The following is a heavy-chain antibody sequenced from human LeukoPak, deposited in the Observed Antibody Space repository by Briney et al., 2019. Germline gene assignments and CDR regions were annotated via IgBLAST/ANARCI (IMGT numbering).Heavy chain of an antibody. CDR1: GFTFSDYA. CDR2: ISGSGNST. V-gene: IGHV3-23*01. Sequence: GGSLRLSCVASGFTFSDYAVTWVRQAPGKGLEWVSAISGSGNSTFYADSVKGRFAISRDNSKNTLYLQMNSLRAEDTALYYCAKGGYTYGPWGQGTLVTVSS. CDR3: AKGGYTYGP. J-gene: IGHJ5*02. D-gene: IGHD5-18*01.